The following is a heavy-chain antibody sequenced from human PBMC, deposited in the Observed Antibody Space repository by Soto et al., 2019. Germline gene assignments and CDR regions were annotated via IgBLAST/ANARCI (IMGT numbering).Heavy chain of an antibody. Sequence: SETLSLTCAVYGGSFSGYYWSWIRQPPGKGLEWIGEINHSGSTNYNPSLKSRVTISVDTSKNQFSLKLSSVTAADTAVYYCTGEGNYYVSSGYPSWGKGTLVTVSS. V-gene: IGHV4-34*01. CDR2: INHSGST. J-gene: IGHJ5*02. CDR3: TGEGNYYVSSGYPS. D-gene: IGHD3-22*01. CDR1: GGSFSGYY.